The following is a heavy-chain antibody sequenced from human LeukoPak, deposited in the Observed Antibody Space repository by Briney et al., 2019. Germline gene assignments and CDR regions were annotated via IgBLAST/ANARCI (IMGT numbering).Heavy chain of an antibody. J-gene: IGHJ4*02. CDR3: ASGNPVDY. D-gene: IGHD4-23*01. CDR1: GFTFSSYW. CDR2: IKQDGGEI. V-gene: IGHV3-7*01. Sequence: GGSLRLSCAASGFTFSSYWMSWVRQAPGKGLEWVANIKQDGGEIYYVDSVKGRFTISRDNAKNSLSLQMNSLRAEDTAVYYCASGNPVDYWGQGTLVTVSS.